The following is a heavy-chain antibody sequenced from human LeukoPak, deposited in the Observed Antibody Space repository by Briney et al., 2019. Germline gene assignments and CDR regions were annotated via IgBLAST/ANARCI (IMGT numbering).Heavy chain of an antibody. J-gene: IGHJ4*02. Sequence: GGSLRLSCAASGFTFSSYAMHWVRQAPGKGLEWVAVISYDGSNKYYADSVKGRFTISRDNSQNTLYLQMNSLRAEDTAVYYCARKWFGEYSLDYWGQGTLVTVSS. V-gene: IGHV3-30-3*01. CDR3: ARKWFGEYSLDY. CDR1: GFTFSSYA. CDR2: ISYDGSNK. D-gene: IGHD3-10*01.